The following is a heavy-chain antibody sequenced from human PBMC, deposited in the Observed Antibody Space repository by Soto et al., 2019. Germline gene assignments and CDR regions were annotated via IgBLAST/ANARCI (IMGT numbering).Heavy chain of an antibody. D-gene: IGHD6-13*01. J-gene: IGHJ5*02. CDR3: ARLGAAGAEIDP. CDR2: NLPNFGTA. CDR1: GGTFSSYA. Sequence: QVQLVQSGAEVKKPGSSVKVSCKASGGTFSSYAISWVRQAPGQGLEWMGGNLPNFGTAHYAHKFQGRDSIAEDESRSAAYMELTSLRSEDTAVYYCARLGAAGAEIDPWGQGTMVTVSS. V-gene: IGHV1-69*12.